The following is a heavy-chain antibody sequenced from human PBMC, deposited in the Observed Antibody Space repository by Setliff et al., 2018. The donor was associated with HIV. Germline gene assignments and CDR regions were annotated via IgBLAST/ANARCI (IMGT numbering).Heavy chain of an antibody. J-gene: IGHJ3*02. V-gene: IGHV4-61*02. Sequence: LFLTCTVSGDSIRSGGYYWSWIRQPAGQGLEWIGRIYTSGNTNYNPSTNYNPSLKSRITISLETSRNQFSLRVTSVTATDTAVYYCTRQSPVAGSGAFDIWGQGTMVTVS. CDR3: TRQSPVAGSGAFDI. CDR1: GDSIRSGGYY. D-gene: IGHD6-19*01. CDR2: IYTSGNTNYNPST.